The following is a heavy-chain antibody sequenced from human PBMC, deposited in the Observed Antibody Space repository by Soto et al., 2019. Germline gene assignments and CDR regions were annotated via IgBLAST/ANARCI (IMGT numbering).Heavy chain of an antibody. CDR2: IWYDGSNK. CDR1: GFTFSSYC. Sequence: QVQLVESGGGVVQPGRSLRLSCAASGFTFSSYCMHWVRQAPGKGLEWVAVIWYDGSNKYYADSVKGRFTISRDNSKSTLYLQMNSLRAEDTAVYYCAREGGYPVKYFDYWGQGTLVTVSS. CDR3: AREGGYPVKYFDY. V-gene: IGHV3-33*01. D-gene: IGHD3-16*02. J-gene: IGHJ4*02.